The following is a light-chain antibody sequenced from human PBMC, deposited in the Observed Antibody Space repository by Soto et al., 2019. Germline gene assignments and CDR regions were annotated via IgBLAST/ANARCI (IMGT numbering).Light chain of an antibody. Sequence: EIVMTQSPATLSVPPGERATLFCRASQNVGTSLAWYQQIPGQPPRLLIHGASIRATGVPARFTGSGSGTEFTLTISGLQSEDLAVYYCQRYNDWPPWTFGQGTKVEIK. CDR1: QNVGTS. J-gene: IGKJ1*01. V-gene: IGKV3-15*01. CDR2: GAS. CDR3: QRYNDWPPWT.